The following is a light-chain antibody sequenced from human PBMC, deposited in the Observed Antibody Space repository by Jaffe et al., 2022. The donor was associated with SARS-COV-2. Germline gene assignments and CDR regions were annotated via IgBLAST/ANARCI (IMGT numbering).Light chain of an antibody. Sequence: DIQMTQSPSSLSASVGDRVTITCRASQGISNHLAWFQQRPGKAPKSLIYSTSSLQSGVPSRFIGSGSATDFTLTINSLQPEDFATYYCQQYHTHPPTFGGGTKVDIK. J-gene: IGKJ4*01. CDR2: STS. CDR1: QGISNH. V-gene: IGKV1-16*01. CDR3: QQYHTHPPT.